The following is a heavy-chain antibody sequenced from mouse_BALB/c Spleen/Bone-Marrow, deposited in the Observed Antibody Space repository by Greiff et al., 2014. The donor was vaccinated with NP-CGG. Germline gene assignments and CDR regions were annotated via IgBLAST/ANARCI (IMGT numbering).Heavy chain of an antibody. CDR1: GYTFTSYW. Sequence: QVQLQQSGAVLVKPGASVKLSCKASGYTFTSYWMHWVKQRPGQGLEWIGEINPSNGRTNYNEKFKSKATLTVDKSSSTAYMQLSSLTSEDSAVYYCAPYYYGSSYGFYWYFDVWGAGTTVTVTS. CDR3: APYYYGSSYGFYWYFDV. J-gene: IGHJ1*01. CDR2: INPSNGRT. D-gene: IGHD1-1*01. V-gene: IGHV1S81*02.